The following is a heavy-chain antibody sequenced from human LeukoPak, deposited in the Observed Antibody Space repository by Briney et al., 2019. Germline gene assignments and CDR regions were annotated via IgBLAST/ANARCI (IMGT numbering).Heavy chain of an antibody. CDR2: IWYGGSNK. D-gene: IGHD4-17*01. Sequence: GSLRLSCAASGFTFSSYGMHWVRQAPGKGLEWVAVIWYGGSNKYYADSVKGRFTISRDNSKNTLYLQMNSLRAEDTAVYYCARGYGDRLDCFDPWGQGTLVTVSS. CDR1: GFTFSSYG. V-gene: IGHV3-33*01. J-gene: IGHJ5*02. CDR3: ARGYGDRLDCFDP.